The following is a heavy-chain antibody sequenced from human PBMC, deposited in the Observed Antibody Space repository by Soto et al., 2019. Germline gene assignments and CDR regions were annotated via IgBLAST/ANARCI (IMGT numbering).Heavy chain of an antibody. CDR1: GGSISSYY. J-gene: IGHJ6*03. Sequence: PSETLSLTCTVSGGSISSYYWSWIRQPPGKGLEWIGYIYYSGSTNYNPSLKSRVTISVDTSKNQFSLKLSSVTAADTAVYYCARHLVVVPAAIYYMDVWGKGTTVTVSS. CDR3: ARHLVVVPAAIYYMDV. V-gene: IGHV4-59*08. CDR2: IYYSGST. D-gene: IGHD2-2*01.